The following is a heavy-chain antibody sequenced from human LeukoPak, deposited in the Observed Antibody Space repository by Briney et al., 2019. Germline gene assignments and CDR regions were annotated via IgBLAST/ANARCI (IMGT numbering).Heavy chain of an antibody. D-gene: IGHD3-22*01. V-gene: IGHV4-4*02. J-gene: IGHJ4*02. CDR2: VYHSGST. CDR1: GDSISTNHW. Sequence: SETLSLTCAVSGDSISTNHWWSWVRQPPGKGLEWIGEVYHSGSTNYNPSLKSRVTISVDKSKNLFSLKLTSVTAADTAMYYCARDHPNYYDSSGFDYWGQGTLVTVSS. CDR3: ARDHPNYYDSSGFDY.